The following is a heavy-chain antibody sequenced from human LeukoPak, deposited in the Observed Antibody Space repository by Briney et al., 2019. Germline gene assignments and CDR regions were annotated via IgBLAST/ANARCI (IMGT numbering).Heavy chain of an antibody. CDR2: INPNSGGT. Sequence: ASVKVSCKASGYTFTGYYMHWVRQAPGQGLEWMRWINPNSGGTNYAQKFQGRVTMTRDTSISTAYMELSRLTSDDTAVYYCARSLFSSSWSTFNYWGQGTLVTVSS. CDR3: ARSLFSSSWSTFNY. D-gene: IGHD6-13*01. J-gene: IGHJ4*02. CDR1: GYTFTGYY. V-gene: IGHV1-2*02.